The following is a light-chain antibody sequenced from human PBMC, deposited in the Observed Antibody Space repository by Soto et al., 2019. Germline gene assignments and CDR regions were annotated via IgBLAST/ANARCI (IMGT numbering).Light chain of an antibody. J-gene: IGKJ1*01. CDR2: GAS. CDR3: QQSYSTPRT. V-gene: IGKV1-39*01. Sequence: DIQMTQSPSSLSASVGDRVTITCRASQSISSYLNWYQQKPGKAPKLLIYGASSLQSGVPSRFSGSGSATDFPLTISSLQPEDFANYYCQQSYSTPRTFGQGTKVEIK. CDR1: QSISSY.